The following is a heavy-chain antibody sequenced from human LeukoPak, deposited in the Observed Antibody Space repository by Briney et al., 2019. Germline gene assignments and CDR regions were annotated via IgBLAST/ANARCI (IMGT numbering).Heavy chain of an antibody. D-gene: IGHD2-21*02. V-gene: IGHV3-23*01. CDR2: ISGSGGST. J-gene: IGHJ3*02. CDR1: GFTFSSYA. Sequence: SGGSLRLSCAASGFTFSSYAMSWVRQAPGKGLEWVSAISGSGGSTYYADPVKGRFTISRDNSKNTLYLQMNSLRAEDTAVYYCAKGGVVVTAIPYDAFDIWGQGTMVTVSS. CDR3: AKGGVVVTAIPYDAFDI.